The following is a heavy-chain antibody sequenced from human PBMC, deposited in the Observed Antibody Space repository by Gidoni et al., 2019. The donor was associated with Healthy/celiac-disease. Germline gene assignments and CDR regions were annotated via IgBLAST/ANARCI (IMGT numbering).Heavy chain of an antibody. CDR3: ARSHGEVYHDAFDI. D-gene: IGHD2-2*01. J-gene: IGHJ3*02. CDR2: ISSSGSTI. V-gene: IGHV3-11*01. Sequence: VQLVESGGGLVKPGGSRRLSCAASGFTFSDYYMSWIRQAPGKWLELVSYISSSGSTIYYADSVKGRFTISRDNAKNSLYLQMNSLRAEDTAVYYCARSHGEVYHDAFDIWGQGTMVTVSS. CDR1: GFTFSDYY.